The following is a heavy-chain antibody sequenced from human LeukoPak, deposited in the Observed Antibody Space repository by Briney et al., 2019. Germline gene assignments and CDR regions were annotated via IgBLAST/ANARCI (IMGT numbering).Heavy chain of an antibody. J-gene: IGHJ4*02. V-gene: IGHV1-69*04. Sequence: SVKVSCKASGGTFSSYAISWVRQAPGQGLEWMGRIIPILGIANYAQKFQGRVTITADKSTSTAYMELSSLRSEDTAVYYCARDPPRSSSSWRDDYWGQGTLVTVSS. D-gene: IGHD6-13*01. CDR3: ARDPPRSSSSWRDDY. CDR2: IIPILGIA. CDR1: GGTFSSYA.